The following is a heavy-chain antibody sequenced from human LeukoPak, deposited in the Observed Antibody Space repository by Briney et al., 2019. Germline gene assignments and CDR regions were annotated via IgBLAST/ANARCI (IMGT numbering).Heavy chain of an antibody. V-gene: IGHV4-4*02. CDR3: ARAGDWSYFDY. Sequence: SETLSLACAVSGGSISSSNWWTGLRQPPGKGREWIGENYHSGSTNYNPSLKRRVTISVDKSKNQLSLKLSSVTAADTAVYYCARAGDWSYFDYWGQGTLVTVSS. J-gene: IGHJ4*02. CDR1: GGSISSSNW. CDR2: NYHSGST. D-gene: IGHD2-21*02.